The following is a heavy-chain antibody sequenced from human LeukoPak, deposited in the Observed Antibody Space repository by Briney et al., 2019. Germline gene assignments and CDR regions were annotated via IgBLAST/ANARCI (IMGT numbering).Heavy chain of an antibody. CDR3: ARGHKFYYDFSNWFDP. CDR2: IYYSGST. Sequence: PSQTLSLTCTVSGGSISSGDYYWSWIRQPPGKGPEWIGYIYYSGSTYYNPSLKSRVTISVDTSKNQFSLKLSSVTAVDTAVYYCARGHKFYYDFSNWFDPWGQGTLVTVSS. D-gene: IGHD3-3*01. J-gene: IGHJ5*02. V-gene: IGHV4-30-4*01. CDR1: GGSISSGDYY.